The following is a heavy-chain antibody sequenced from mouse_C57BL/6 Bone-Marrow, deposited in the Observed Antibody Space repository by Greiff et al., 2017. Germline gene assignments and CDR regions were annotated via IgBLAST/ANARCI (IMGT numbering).Heavy chain of an antibody. J-gene: IGHJ2*01. V-gene: IGHV1-52*01. CDR1: GYTFTSYW. CDR2: IDPSDSET. D-gene: IGHD1-1*01. Sequence: QVQLQQPGAELVRPGSSVKLSCKASGYTFTSYWMHWVKQRPIQGLEWIGSIDPSDSETHYNQKFKDKATLTVDKSSSTAYMQLSSLTSEDSAVYYCARGYYGSSYYFDYWGQGTTLTVSS. CDR3: ARGYYGSSYYFDY.